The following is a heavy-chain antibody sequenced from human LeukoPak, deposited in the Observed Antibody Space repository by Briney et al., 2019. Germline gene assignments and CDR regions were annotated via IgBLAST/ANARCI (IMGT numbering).Heavy chain of an antibody. V-gene: IGHV3-66*01. CDR3: ARDDLVTTEDY. CDR1: GFTVSSNY. J-gene: IGHJ4*02. D-gene: IGHD4-17*01. CDR2: IYSDGST. Sequence: GGSLRLSCAASGFTVSSNYMTWVRQAPGKGLEWVSVIYSDGSTYYADSVKGRFTTSRDNSKNTLYLQMNSLRAGDTAVYYCARDDLVTTEDYWGQGTLVTVSS.